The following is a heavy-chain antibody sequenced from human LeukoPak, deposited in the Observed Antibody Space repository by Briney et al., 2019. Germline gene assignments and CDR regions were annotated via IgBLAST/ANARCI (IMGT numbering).Heavy chain of an antibody. J-gene: IGHJ4*02. CDR1: GGSISSYY. CDR3: ARLYGDYVLWGGEFFDY. D-gene: IGHD4-17*01. V-gene: IGHV4-4*07. CDR2: IYTSGST. Sequence: SETLSLTCTVSGGSISSYYWSWIRQPAGKGLEWIGRIYTSGSTNYNPSLKSRVTMSVDTSKNQFSLKLSSVTAADTAVYYCARLYGDYVLWGGEFFDYWDQGTLVTVSS.